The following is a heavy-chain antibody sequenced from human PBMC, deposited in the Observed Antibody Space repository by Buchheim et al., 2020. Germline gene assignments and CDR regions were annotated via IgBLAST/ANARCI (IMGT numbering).Heavy chain of an antibody. CDR3: TRVVTGTFDC. CDR2: IRSRGFGGTT. Sequence: EVQLVESGGGLVQPGRSLRLSCAASGFTFGDYAINWLRQAPGKGLEWVGFIRSRGFGGTTAYAASVKGRFTISRDVSKPIPYLQMNSLRTDDTDLYYCTRVVTGTFDCWGQGTL. CDR1: GFTFGDYA. J-gene: IGHJ4*02. D-gene: IGHD6-19*01. V-gene: IGHV3-49*03.